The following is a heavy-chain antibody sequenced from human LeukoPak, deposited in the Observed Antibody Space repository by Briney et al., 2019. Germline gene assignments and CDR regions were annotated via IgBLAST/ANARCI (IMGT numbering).Heavy chain of an antibody. CDR1: GFTFSSYS. CDR3: ARDYVAAAGYFDY. CDR2: ISSSSSYI. J-gene: IGHJ4*02. Sequence: GGSLRLSCAASGFTFSSYSMNWARQAPGKGLEWVSSISSSSSYIYYADSVKGRFTISRDNAKNSLYLQMNSLRAEDTAVYYCARDYVAAAGYFDYWGQGTLVTVSS. V-gene: IGHV3-21*01. D-gene: IGHD6-13*01.